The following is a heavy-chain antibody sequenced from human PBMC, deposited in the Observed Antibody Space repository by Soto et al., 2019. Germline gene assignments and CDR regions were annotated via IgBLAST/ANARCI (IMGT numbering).Heavy chain of an antibody. D-gene: IGHD6-13*01. Sequence: GSLRLSCAASGFTFSSYSMNRVRQAPGKGLEWVSSISSSSSYIYYADSVKGRFTISRDDAKNSLYLQMNSLRAEDTAVYYCARAPGAAAGTLDYWGQGTLVTVSS. CDR1: GFTFSSYS. V-gene: IGHV3-21*01. CDR3: ARAPGAAAGTLDY. J-gene: IGHJ4*02. CDR2: ISSSSSYI.